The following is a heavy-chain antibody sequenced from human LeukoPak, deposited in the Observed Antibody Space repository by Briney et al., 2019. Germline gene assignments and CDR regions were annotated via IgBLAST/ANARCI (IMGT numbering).Heavy chain of an antibody. CDR3: AKGGHYSFFDY. V-gene: IGHV3-23*01. Sequence: GGSLRLSCAASGFTFTYYAMTWVRQAPRKGLEWVSTISGDGTVTFYADSVKGRFTISRDNSKNTHYLQMRSLRAEDTGIYYCAKGGHYSFFDYWGQGTLVTVSS. CDR1: GFTFTYYA. J-gene: IGHJ4*02. CDR2: ISGDGTVT. D-gene: IGHD4-11*01.